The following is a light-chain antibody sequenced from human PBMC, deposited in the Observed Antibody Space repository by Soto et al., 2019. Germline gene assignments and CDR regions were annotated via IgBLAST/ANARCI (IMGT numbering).Light chain of an antibody. CDR1: SSDVGGYNY. CDR2: EAS. J-gene: IGLJ1*01. V-gene: IGLV2-8*01. CDR3: SSYAGSNNFVV. Sequence: QSALAQPPSASGSPGQSVTISCTGTSSDVGGYNYVSWYQQHPGKAPKLMIYEASKRPSGVPDRFSGSKSGNTASLTVSGLQAEDEADYYCSSYAGSNNFVVFGTGTKVTVL.